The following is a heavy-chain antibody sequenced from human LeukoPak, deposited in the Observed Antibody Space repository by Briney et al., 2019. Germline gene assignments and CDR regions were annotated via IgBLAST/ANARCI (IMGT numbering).Heavy chain of an antibody. CDR1: GYTFTSYG. J-gene: IGHJ4*02. CDR2: ISAYNGNT. D-gene: IGHD3-22*01. Sequence: ASVKVSRKASGYTFTSYGISWVRQAPGQGLEWMGWISAYNGNTNYAQKLQGRVTMTTDTSTSTAYMELRSLRSDDTAVYYCARDLLYYYDSSGYSGYWGQGTLVTVSS. CDR3: ARDLLYYYDSSGYSGY. V-gene: IGHV1-18*01.